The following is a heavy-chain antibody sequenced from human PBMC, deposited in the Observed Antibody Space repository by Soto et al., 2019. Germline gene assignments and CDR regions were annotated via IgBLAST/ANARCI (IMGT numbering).Heavy chain of an antibody. Sequence: EEQLLDSGGGLGQSGGSLRLSCAASGFSFYTYAMTWVRQAPGKGLEWVSSISASGTQTYYADSVKGRFTISRDNSRNTVYLQMNSLRVEDTAVYYCAKGGGSGYFAYHYIDVWGKGTTVTVSS. CDR1: GFSFYTYA. CDR3: AKGGGSGYFAYHYIDV. D-gene: IGHD3-3*01. CDR2: ISASGTQT. V-gene: IGHV3-23*01. J-gene: IGHJ6*03.